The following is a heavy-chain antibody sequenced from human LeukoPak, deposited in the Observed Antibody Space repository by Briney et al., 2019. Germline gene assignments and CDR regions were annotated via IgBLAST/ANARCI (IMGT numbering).Heavy chain of an antibody. Sequence: GGSLRLSCAASGFTFSSYEMNWVRQAPGKGLEWISYISSSGSSIDYADSVKGRFIISRDNAKNSLYLRMNSLRAEDTAVYYCARDVRATRLFDFWGQGTLVTVSS. J-gene: IGHJ4*02. D-gene: IGHD1-26*01. V-gene: IGHV3-48*03. CDR3: ARDVRATRLFDF. CDR2: ISSSGSSI. CDR1: GFTFSSYE.